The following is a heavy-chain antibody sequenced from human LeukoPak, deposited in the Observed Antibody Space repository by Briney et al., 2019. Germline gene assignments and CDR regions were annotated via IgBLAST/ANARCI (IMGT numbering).Heavy chain of an antibody. D-gene: IGHD6-13*01. V-gene: IGHV4-39*01. CDR2: IYYSGST. Sequence: SETLSLTCTVSGGSISSSSYYWGWIRQPPGKGLEWIGSIYYSGSTYYNPSLKSRVTISVDTSKNQFSLKLSSVTAADTAVYYCARLSSWYNKVPRTYFDYWGQGTLVTVSS. CDR1: GGSISSSSYY. J-gene: IGHJ4*02. CDR3: ARLSSWYNKVPRTYFDY.